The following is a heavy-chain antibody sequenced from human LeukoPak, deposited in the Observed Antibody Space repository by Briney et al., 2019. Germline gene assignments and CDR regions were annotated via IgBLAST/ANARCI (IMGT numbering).Heavy chain of an antibody. CDR1: GFTFGDCD. CDR2: IRSKAYGGTT. J-gene: IGHJ6*03. Sequence: PGRSLRLSCTASGFTFGDCDMSWVRQAPGKGLGRVGFIRSKAYGGTTEYAAYVKGRFTISRDDSKSIAYLQMNSLKTEDTAVYYCTPFDYGDFYYYYYMDVWGKGTTVTVSS. CDR3: TPFDYGDFYYYYYMDV. D-gene: IGHD4-17*01. V-gene: IGHV3-49*04.